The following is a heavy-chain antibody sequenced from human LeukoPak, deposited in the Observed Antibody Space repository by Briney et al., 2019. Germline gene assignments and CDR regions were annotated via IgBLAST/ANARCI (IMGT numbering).Heavy chain of an antibody. Sequence: MTSETLSLTCTVSGGSISSYYWSWIRQPPGKGLEWIGYIYYSGSTNYNPSLKSRVTISVDPSKNQFSLKLSSVTAADTAVYYCARYYYGSGSAFDPWGQGILVTVSS. CDR3: ARYYYGSGSAFDP. CDR2: IYYSGST. CDR1: GGSISSYY. V-gene: IGHV4-59*01. D-gene: IGHD3-10*01. J-gene: IGHJ5*02.